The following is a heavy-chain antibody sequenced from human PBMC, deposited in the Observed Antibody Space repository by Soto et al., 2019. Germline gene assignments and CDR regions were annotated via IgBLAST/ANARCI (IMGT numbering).Heavy chain of an antibody. CDR2: IYATGTT. CDR3: VRDGTKTLRDWFDP. J-gene: IGHJ5*02. D-gene: IGHD1-1*01. V-gene: IGHV4-4*07. Sequence: XGTLSLTCTVSGASISGFYWSWIRKSSGKGLEWIGRIYATGTTDYNPSLKSRVMMSVDTSKKQFSLKLRSVTAADTAVYYCVRDGTKTLRDWFDPWGQGISVTVSS. CDR1: GASISGFY.